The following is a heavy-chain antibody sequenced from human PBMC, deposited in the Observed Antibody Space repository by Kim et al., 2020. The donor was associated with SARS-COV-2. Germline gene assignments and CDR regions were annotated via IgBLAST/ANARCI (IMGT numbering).Heavy chain of an antibody. CDR3: AKSVRQQVVATFDF. V-gene: IGHV5-51*01. J-gene: IGHJ4*02. CDR2: IFPGDSDT. Sequence: GESLKISCEVSGYTFENFWIVWVRQMPGKGLEWIGMIFPGDSDTRINPAFKGRITISTDKSITTAYLQWSSLKASDSAIYYCAKSVRQQVVATFDFWGQGSLVTVSS. CDR1: GYTFENFW. D-gene: IGHD2-21*02.